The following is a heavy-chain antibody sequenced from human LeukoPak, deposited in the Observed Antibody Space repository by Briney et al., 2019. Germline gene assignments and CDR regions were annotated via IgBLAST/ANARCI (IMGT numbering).Heavy chain of an antibody. D-gene: IGHD2-2*01. V-gene: IGHV3-7*01. CDR3: ARIGRCSSTSCYPFDY. CDR1: GFTFSSYW. Sequence: GGSLRLSCAASGFTFSSYWMSWVRQAPGKGLEWVANIKQDGSEKYYVDSVKGRFTISRDNAKNSLYLQMNSLRAEDTAVYYCARIGRCSSTSCYPFDYWGQGTLVTVSS. CDR2: IKQDGSEK. J-gene: IGHJ4*02.